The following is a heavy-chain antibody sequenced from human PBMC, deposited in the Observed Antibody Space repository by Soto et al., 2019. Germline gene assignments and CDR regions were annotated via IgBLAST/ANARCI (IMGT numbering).Heavy chain of an antibody. Sequence: QVQLVESGGGVVQPGRSLRLSCAASGFTFSSYAMHWVRQAPGKGLEWVAVISYDGSNKYYADSVKGRFTISRDNSKNTLYLQMNSMRAEDTAVYYCARAQLTCGELPYDAFDIWGQGTIVTVSS. J-gene: IGHJ3*02. V-gene: IGHV3-30-3*01. CDR1: GFTFSSYA. CDR3: ARAQLTCGELPYDAFDI. CDR2: ISYDGSNK. D-gene: IGHD3-10*01.